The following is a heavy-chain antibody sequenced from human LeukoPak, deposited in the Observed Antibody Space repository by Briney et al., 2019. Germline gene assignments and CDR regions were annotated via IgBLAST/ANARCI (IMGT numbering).Heavy chain of an antibody. CDR2: IWYDGTNK. J-gene: IGHJ5*02. Sequence: PGGSLRLSCTASGFAFSTYGMLWVPQAPGKGLVWVASIWYDGTNKAYADSVKGQFTISRDNSRGTLSLQMNSLRAEDTAVYYCAKDSNWAKWFDPGGQGTLVSVSS. CDR3: AKDSNWAKWFDP. CDR1: GFAFSTYG. D-gene: IGHD3-16*01. V-gene: IGHV3-30*02.